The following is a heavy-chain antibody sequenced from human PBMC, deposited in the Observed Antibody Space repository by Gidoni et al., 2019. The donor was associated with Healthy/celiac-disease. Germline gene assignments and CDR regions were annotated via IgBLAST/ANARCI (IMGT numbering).Heavy chain of an antibody. Sequence: EVQLVQSGAEVKKPGESLKISCKGSGYSFTSYWIGWVRQMPGKGLEWMGIIYPGDSDTRYSPSCQGQVTISADKSISTAYLQWSSLKASDTAMYYCARSRITMVRDWVGHYYGMDVWGQGTTVTVSS. D-gene: IGHD3-10*01. CDR1: GYSFTSYW. CDR2: IYPGDSDT. V-gene: IGHV5-51*01. J-gene: IGHJ6*02. CDR3: ARSRITMVRDWVGHYYGMDV.